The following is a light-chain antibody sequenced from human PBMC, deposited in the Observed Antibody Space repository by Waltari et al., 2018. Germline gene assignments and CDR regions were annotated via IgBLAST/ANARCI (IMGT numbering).Light chain of an antibody. CDR2: WAS. V-gene: IGKV4-1*01. J-gene: IGKJ1*01. Sequence: DIVMIQSPDSLAVSLGERATINCKSSQSVLYSSNNKSYLAWYQHKPGQPPKLLIYWASTRESGVPDRFSGSGSGTDFTLTISSLQAEDVAVYYCQQYYSTPWTFGQGTKVEI. CDR3: QQYYSTPWT. CDR1: QSVLYSSNNKSY.